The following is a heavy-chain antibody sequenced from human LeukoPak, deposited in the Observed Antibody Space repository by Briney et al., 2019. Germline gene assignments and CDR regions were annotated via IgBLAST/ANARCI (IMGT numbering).Heavy chain of an antibody. Sequence: GGSLRLSCAASGFTFTIYTIHWIRQAPGKGLEYVSAVVGNGGTSYYADSVKGRFTISRDNSKNTVYLQMGSLRAEDTAVYYCARERAYYYFDYWGQGAQVTVSS. D-gene: IGHD2-21*01. V-gene: IGHV3-64*02. CDR1: GFTFTIYT. CDR2: VVGNGGTS. J-gene: IGHJ4*02. CDR3: ARERAYYYFDY.